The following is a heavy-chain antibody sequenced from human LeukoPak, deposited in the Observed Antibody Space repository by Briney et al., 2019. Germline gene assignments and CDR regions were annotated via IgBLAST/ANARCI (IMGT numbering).Heavy chain of an antibody. CDR3: ARLMTTVTSEY. J-gene: IGHJ4*02. Sequence: SETLSLTCTVSGGSINRSYYYWGWIRQPPGKGLEWIGSIYYSGNTYYNPSLKSRVTISVDTSKNQFSLKLSSVTAADTAVYYCARLMTTVTSEYWGQGALVTVSS. CDR1: GGSINRSYYY. CDR2: IYYSGNT. D-gene: IGHD4-17*01. V-gene: IGHV4-39*01.